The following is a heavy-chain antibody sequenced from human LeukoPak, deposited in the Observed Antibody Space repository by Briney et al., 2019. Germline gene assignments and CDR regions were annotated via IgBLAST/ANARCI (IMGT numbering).Heavy chain of an antibody. Sequence: SATLSLTCTVSGGSISSSSYYWGWLRQPPGKGLEWIGSIYYSGSTYYNPSLKSRVTISVDTSKNQFSLKLSSVTAADTAVYYCARRKAVDTAMVTAGDYFDYWGQGTLVTVSS. CDR1: GGSISSSSYY. CDR3: ARRKAVDTAMVTAGDYFDY. CDR2: IYYSGST. J-gene: IGHJ4*02. V-gene: IGHV4-39*01. D-gene: IGHD5-18*01.